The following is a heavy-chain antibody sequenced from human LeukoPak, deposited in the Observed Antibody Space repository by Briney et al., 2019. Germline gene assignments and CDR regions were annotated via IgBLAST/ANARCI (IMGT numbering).Heavy chain of an antibody. Sequence: GRSLRLSCAASGFTFDDYAMHWVRQPPGKGLEWVSGISWNSGSITYADSVKGRFTISRDNAKSSLYLQMNSLRPEDTAFYYCAKDWAYSSSYYTFDYWGQGTLVTVSS. CDR1: GFTFDDYA. V-gene: IGHV3-9*01. J-gene: IGHJ4*02. D-gene: IGHD1-26*01. CDR2: ISWNSGSI. CDR3: AKDWAYSSSYYTFDY.